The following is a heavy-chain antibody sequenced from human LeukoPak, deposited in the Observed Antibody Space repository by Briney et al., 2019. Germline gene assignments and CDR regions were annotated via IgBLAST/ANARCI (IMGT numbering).Heavy chain of an antibody. V-gene: IGHV1-24*01. CDR3: AALWFGELSAVY. Sequence: ASVTVSCKVSGYTLTELSMHWVRQPPGKGLEWMGGFYPEDGETIYAQKFQDRETINEDTRTNTASMELSSLRSADTAVYYCAALWFGELSAVYWGQGTLVTVSS. D-gene: IGHD3-10*01. J-gene: IGHJ4*02. CDR1: GYTLTELS. CDR2: FYPEDGET.